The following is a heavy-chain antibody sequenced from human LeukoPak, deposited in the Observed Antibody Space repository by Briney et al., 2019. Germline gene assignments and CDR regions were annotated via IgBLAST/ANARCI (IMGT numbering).Heavy chain of an antibody. CDR2: IKTDSSGT. V-gene: IGHV3-23*03. CDR3: ANRGRTDVGSYYFDS. CDR1: GFTFSSYA. J-gene: IGHJ4*02. Sequence: GGSLRLSCAASGFTFSSYAMSWLRQAPGKGLEWVSLIKTDSSGTYYADSVRGRFIVSRGNSNNMLYLQMNRLTADDTAIYYCANRGRTDVGSYYFDSWGQGTLVTVSS. D-gene: IGHD3-10*01.